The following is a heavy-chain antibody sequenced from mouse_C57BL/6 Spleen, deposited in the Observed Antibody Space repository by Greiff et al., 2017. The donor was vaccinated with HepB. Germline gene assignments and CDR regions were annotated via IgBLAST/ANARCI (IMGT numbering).Heavy chain of an antibody. V-gene: IGHV1-9*01. J-gene: IGHJ4*01. Sequence: VQLQESGAELMKPGASVKLSCKASGYTFTGYWIEWVKQRPGHGLEWIGEILPGSGSTNYNEKFKGNATFTADTSSNTAYMQLSSLTTEDSAIYYCARELRGYAMDYWGQGTTVTVAS. CDR3: ARELRGYAMDY. CDR2: ILPGSGST. CDR1: GYTFTGYW.